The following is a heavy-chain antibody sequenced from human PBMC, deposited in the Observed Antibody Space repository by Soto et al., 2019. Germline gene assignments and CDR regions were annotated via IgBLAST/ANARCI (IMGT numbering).Heavy chain of an antibody. V-gene: IGHV4-59*01. J-gene: IGHJ5*02. CDR1: GGSISSYY. CDR2: IYYSGST. Sequence: PSETLSLTCTVSGGSISSYYWSWIRQPPGKGLEWIGYIYYSGSTNYNPSLKSRVTISVDTSKNQFSLKLSSVTAADTAVYYCARASSPGGLWFDPWGQGTLVTV. CDR3: ARASSPGGLWFDP.